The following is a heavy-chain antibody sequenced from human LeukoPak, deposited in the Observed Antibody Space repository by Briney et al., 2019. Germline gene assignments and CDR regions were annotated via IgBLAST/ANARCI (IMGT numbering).Heavy chain of an antibody. CDR2: IRYDGSNQ. V-gene: IGHV3-30*02. Sequence: GGSLRLSCAATGFTFSAFGMHWVRQAPGKGLEWVAFIRYDGSNQYYEDSLKGRFTISRDNSKNEVYLEMSRLRPEDSALYYWVKDDFYDADEAWGPRTLVTVSS. CDR3: VKDDFYDADEA. D-gene: IGHD3-22*01. J-gene: IGHJ5*02. CDR1: GFTFSAFG.